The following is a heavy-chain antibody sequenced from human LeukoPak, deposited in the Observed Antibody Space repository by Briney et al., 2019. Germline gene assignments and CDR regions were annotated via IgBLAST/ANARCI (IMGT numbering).Heavy chain of an antibody. J-gene: IGHJ3*01. CDR1: GYTFSSYD. CDR3: ARGLSWHGGNDDAFDF. D-gene: IGHD3-16*01. V-gene: IGHV1-8*01. CDR2: MNPNSDVT. Sequence: GASVKVSCKASGYTFSSYDISWVRQATGQGLEWMGWMNPNSDVTVYAQKFQGRVTMTWDTSITTAYMELSSLRSEDTAVYYCARGLSWHGGNDDAFDFWGQGTMVTVSS.